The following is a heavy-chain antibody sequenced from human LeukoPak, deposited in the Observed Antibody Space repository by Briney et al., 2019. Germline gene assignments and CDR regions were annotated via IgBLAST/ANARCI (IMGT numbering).Heavy chain of an antibody. CDR1: GFTFSSYS. Sequence: GGSLRLSCAASGFTFSSYSMHWVRQAPGKGLEWVSYIPSSTNNKYYADSVKGRSTISRDNAKNSLYLQMNSLRAEDTAVYYCARDRTVGDTPIFDYWGQGTLVTVSS. CDR2: IPSSTNNK. J-gene: IGHJ4*02. V-gene: IGHV3-48*04. CDR3: ARDRTVGDTPIFDY. D-gene: IGHD1-26*01.